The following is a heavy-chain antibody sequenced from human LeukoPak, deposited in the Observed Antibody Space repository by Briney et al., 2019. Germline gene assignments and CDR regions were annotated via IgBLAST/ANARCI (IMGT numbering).Heavy chain of an antibody. V-gene: IGHV3-30*03. J-gene: IGHJ4*02. D-gene: IGHD2-2*01. CDR3: ARDVVDEIVPAAIARIDY. Sequence: GGSLRLSCAASGFTFSSYGMHWVRQAPGKGLEWVAVISYDGSNKYYADSVKGRFTISRDNSKNSLYLQMNSLRAEDTAVYYCARDVVDEIVPAAIARIDYWGQGTLVTVSS. CDR1: GFTFSSYG. CDR2: ISYDGSNK.